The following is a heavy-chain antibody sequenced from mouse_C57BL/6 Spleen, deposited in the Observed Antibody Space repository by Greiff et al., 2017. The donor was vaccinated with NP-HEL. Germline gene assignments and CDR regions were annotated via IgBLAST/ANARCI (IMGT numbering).Heavy chain of an antibody. CDR3: ARGRTTVVATDYFDY. CDR2: INPSSGYT. J-gene: IGHJ2*01. CDR1: GYTFTSYT. Sequence: QVHVKQSGAELARPGASVKMSCKASGYTFTSYTMHWVKQRPGQGLEWIGYINPSSGYTKYNQKSKDKATLTADKSSSTAYMQLSSLTSEDSAVYYCARGRTTVVATDYFDYWGQGTTLTVSS. D-gene: IGHD1-1*01. V-gene: IGHV1-4*01.